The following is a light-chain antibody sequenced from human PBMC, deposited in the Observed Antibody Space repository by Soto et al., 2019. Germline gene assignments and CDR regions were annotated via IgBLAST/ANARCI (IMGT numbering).Light chain of an antibody. CDR3: TSYTRDTALV. V-gene: IGLV2-14*01. CDR1: SSDVGTYNY. Sequence: QSVLSQPASVSGSPGQSITISCTGTSSDVGTYNYVSWYQHHPGKAPKLIIYEVSNRPSGVSNRFSGSKSGSTASLTISGLQAEGEADYRCTSYTRDTALVFGTGTRSPS. J-gene: IGLJ1*01. CDR2: EVS.